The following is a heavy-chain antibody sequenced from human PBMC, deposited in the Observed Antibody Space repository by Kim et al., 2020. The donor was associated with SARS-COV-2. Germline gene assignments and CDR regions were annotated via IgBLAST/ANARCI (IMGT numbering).Heavy chain of an antibody. Sequence: GGSLRLSCAASGFTFSSYGMHWVRQAPGKGLEWVAVIWYDGSNKYYADSVKGRFTISRDNSKNTLYLQMNSLRAEDTAVYYCARANYYGSGRLPLGFDYWGQGTLVTVSS. D-gene: IGHD3-10*01. CDR3: ARANYYGSGRLPLGFDY. CDR1: GFTFSSYG. CDR2: IWYDGSNK. J-gene: IGHJ4*02. V-gene: IGHV3-33*01.